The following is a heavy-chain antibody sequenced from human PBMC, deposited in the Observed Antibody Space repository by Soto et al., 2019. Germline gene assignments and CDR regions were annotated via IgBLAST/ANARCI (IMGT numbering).Heavy chain of an antibody. Sequence: EVQLLESGGGLVQPGGSLRLSCAASGFTFSSYAMSWVRQAPGKGLEWVSGSSGSGGGAYYADSVKGRFSISRDNSKNTLYLKMNSLRAEDTAVYYCAKDSSTSAGPYYDVDVWGQGTTVTVSS. CDR1: GFTFSSYA. J-gene: IGHJ6*02. CDR2: SSGSGGGA. CDR3: AKDSSTSAGPYYDVDV. D-gene: IGHD6-6*01. V-gene: IGHV3-23*01.